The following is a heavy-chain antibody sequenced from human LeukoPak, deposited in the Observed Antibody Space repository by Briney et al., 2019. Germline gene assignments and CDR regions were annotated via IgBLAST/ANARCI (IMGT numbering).Heavy chain of an antibody. J-gene: IGHJ4*02. CDR2: INHSGST. D-gene: IGHD6-13*01. V-gene: IGHV4-34*01. CDR1: GGSFSGYY. CDR3: ARTRPHRQYSSSRPPFDY. Sequence: SETLSLTCAVYGGSFSGYYWSWIRQPPGKGLEWIGEINHSGSTNYNPSLKSRVTISVDTSKNQFSLKLSSVTAADTAVYYCARTRPHRQYSSSRPPFDYWGQGTLVTVSS.